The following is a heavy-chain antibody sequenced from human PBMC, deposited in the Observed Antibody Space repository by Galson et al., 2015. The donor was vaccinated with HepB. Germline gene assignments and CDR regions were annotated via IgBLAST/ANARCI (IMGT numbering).Heavy chain of an antibody. J-gene: IGHJ4*02. V-gene: IGHV1-69*13. CDR1: GGTFSSYA. Sequence: SVTVSCKASGGTFSSYAISWVRQAPGQGLEWMGGIIPIFGTANYAQKFQGRVTITADESTSTAYMELSSLRSEDTAVYYCARGLVGDPRGYYFDYWGQGTLVTVSS. D-gene: IGHD1-26*01. CDR3: ARGLVGDPRGYYFDY. CDR2: IIPIFGTA.